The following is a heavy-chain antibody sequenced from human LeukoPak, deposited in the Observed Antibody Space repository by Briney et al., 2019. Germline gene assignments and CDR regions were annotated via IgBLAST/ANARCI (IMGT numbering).Heavy chain of an antibody. D-gene: IGHD3-22*01. CDR3: ARDVYNDDGIDY. J-gene: IGHJ4*02. CDR2: ISSSGSTI. Sequence: GGSLSLSCAASGFTFSSYEMHWVRQAPGKGLQWVSYISSSGSTIYYAGSVKGRFTISRDNAKNSLYLQMNSLRAEDTAVYYCARDVYNDDGIDYWGQGTLVTVAS. CDR1: GFTFSSYE. V-gene: IGHV3-48*03.